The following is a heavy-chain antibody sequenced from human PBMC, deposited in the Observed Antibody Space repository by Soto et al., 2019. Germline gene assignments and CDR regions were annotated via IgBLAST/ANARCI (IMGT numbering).Heavy chain of an antibody. D-gene: IGHD6-6*01. CDR2: ISSSSTIL. CDR1: GFTFSVYT. Sequence: WGSLRLSCEASGFTFSVYTMHWVRQAPGKGLEWVSSISSSSTILHYRDSVKGRFTISRDNAKSSLYLQMNSLRDDDTAVYYCARDGYSTSSDWPWFDPWGQGTLVTVSS. V-gene: IGHV3-48*02. J-gene: IGHJ5*02. CDR3: ARDGYSTSSDWPWFDP.